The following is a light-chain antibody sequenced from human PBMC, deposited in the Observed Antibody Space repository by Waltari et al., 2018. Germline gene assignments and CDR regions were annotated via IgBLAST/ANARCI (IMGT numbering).Light chain of an antibody. CDR3: MHALQTPRT. CDR2: LVS. J-gene: IGKJ2*01. CDR1: QSLLHSNVYNY. Sequence: IVLTESQLSPRVTAAAPGYTSCSSGQSLLHSNVYNYWDWYLQKTGQSPQLLIFLVSNRASGVPDRFSGSGSGTDFTLKISRVEADDVGVYYCMHALQTPRTVGQGTKLEI. V-gene: IGKV2-28*01.